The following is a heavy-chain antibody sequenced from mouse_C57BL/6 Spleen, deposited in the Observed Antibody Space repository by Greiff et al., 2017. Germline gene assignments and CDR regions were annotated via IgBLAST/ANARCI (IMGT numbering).Heavy chain of an antibody. CDR2: IYPGSGNT. Sequence: VKLVESGAELVRPGASVKLSCKASGYTFTDYYINWVKQRPGQGLAWIARIYPGSGNTYYNEKFKGKATLTAEKSSSTAYMQLSSLTSEDSAVYFCARNPEAPIYYYAMDYWGQGTSVTVSS. V-gene: IGHV1-76*01. J-gene: IGHJ4*01. CDR1: GYTFTDYY. CDR3: ARNPEAPIYYYAMDY.